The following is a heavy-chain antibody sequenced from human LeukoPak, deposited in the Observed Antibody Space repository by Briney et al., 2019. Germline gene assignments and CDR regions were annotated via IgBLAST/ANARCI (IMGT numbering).Heavy chain of an antibody. V-gene: IGHV4-38-2*01. J-gene: IGHJ3*02. CDR1: GYSISSGYY. D-gene: IGHD2-2*01. CDR2: IYHSGST. CDR3: ARLRRFVPVPPI. Sequence: SETLSLTCAVSGYSISSGYYWGWIRQPPGKGLEWIRSIYHSGSTYYNPSLKSRVTISVDTSKNQFSLKLGSVTAADTAFYYCARLRRFVPVPPIWGQGTGVIVSS.